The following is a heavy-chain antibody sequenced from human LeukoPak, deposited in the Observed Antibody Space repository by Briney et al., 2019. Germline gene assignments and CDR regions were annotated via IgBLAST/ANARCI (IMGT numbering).Heavy chain of an antibody. J-gene: IGHJ3*02. CDR3: VRESLYYYDSSGYYRAFDI. CDR1: GGSVSSGSYY. V-gene: IGHV4-61*01. Sequence: KPSETLSLTCTVSGGSVSSGSYYWSWIRQPPGKGLEWIGYIYYSGSTNYNPSLKSRVTISVDTSKNQFSLKLSSVTAADTAVYYCVRESLYYYDSSGYYRAFDIWGQGTMVTVSS. CDR2: IYYSGST. D-gene: IGHD3-22*01.